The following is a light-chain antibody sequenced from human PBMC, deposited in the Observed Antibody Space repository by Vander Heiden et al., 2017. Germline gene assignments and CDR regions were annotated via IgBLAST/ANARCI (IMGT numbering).Light chain of an antibody. CDR2: LVS. CDR1: SCDVGSYVL. J-gene: IGLJ1*01. CDR3: CSYVSSSTYV. Sequence: QSALTQPASVSGSPGQSNTISCSGTSCDVGSYVLVFWYQHHPGKAPKLLIYLVSKQPSGVSNRFSGSKSGNSASLTMSGLQAEDEADYYCCSYVSSSTYVFGTGTKVTVL. V-gene: IGLV2-23*02.